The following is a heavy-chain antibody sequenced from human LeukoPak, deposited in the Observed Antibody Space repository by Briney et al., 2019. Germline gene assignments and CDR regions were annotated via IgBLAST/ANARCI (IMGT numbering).Heavy chain of an antibody. V-gene: IGHV4-4*07. Sequence: SETLSLTCTVSGGSISSYYWTWIRQPAGKGLEWIGHIYTSGSSNYNPSFKSRVTMSVDTSKNQFSLKLSSVTAADTAVYYCASPISRGPPYYYYYMDVWGKGTTVTVSS. CDR1: GGSISSYY. D-gene: IGHD3-16*01. J-gene: IGHJ6*03. CDR3: ASPISRGPPYYYYYMDV. CDR2: IYTSGSS.